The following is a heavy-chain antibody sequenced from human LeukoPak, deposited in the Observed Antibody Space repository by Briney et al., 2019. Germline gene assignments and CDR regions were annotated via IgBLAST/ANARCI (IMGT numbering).Heavy chain of an antibody. V-gene: IGHV3-23*01. D-gene: IGHD2-8*01. CDR3: ARACLRWKLLLRCTNGVCYAASDY. CDR2: ISGSGSTT. CDR1: GFTFSNYA. Sequence: GGSLRLSCAASGFTFSNYAINWVRQAPGKGLEWVSAISGSGSTTHYADSVKGRFTISRGNSKNTLYLQMNSLRAEDTAVYYCARACLRWKLLLRCTNGVCYAASDYWGQGTLVTVSS. J-gene: IGHJ4*02.